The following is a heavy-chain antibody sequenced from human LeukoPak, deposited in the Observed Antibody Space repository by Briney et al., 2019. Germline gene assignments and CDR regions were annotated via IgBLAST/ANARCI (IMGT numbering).Heavy chain of an antibody. J-gene: IGHJ6*02. Sequence: GGSLRLSCAASGFTLSSYWMHWVRQVPGKGLVWVSRINSDGSSTSYADSVKGRFTISRANAKNTLYLQMNSLRAEDTAVYYCARAMSYTNYGMDVWGQGTTVTVSS. V-gene: IGHV3-74*01. CDR2: INSDGSST. D-gene: IGHD5-18*01. CDR1: GFTLSSYW. CDR3: ARAMSYTNYGMDV.